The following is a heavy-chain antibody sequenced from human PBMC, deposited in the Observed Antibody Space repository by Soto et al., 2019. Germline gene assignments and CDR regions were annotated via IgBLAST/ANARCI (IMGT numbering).Heavy chain of an antibody. CDR1: SGSFSTYY. D-gene: IGHD3-16*01. V-gene: IGHV4-34*02. CDR2: IHPSGDT. Sequence: QVQLQQWGAGLLKPSETLSLTCAVDSGSFSTYYCSWTRQPPGKGLEWIGEIHPSGDTAYNPSLSNRVTISLDPSTNPFSLKLTSVTASDTAVYFCSRGRDPHTGGRTWGQGTLVTVSS. J-gene: IGHJ5*02. CDR3: SRGRDPHTGGRT.